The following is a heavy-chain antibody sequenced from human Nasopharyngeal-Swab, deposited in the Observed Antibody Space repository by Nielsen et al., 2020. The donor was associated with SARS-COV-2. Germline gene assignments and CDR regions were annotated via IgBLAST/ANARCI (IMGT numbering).Heavy chain of an antibody. Sequence: GESLKISCAASGFTFSRNPMHWVRQAPGKGLEWVAVLSYDGRSTFYADSVKGRFSISRDNAKSSLSLLMHSLRVEDTAVYYCARDHVRGYSQDSWGQGTLVTVSS. D-gene: IGHD5-12*01. CDR1: GFTFSRNP. V-gene: IGHV3-30*04. CDR2: LSYDGRST. CDR3: ARDHVRGYSQDS. J-gene: IGHJ4*02.